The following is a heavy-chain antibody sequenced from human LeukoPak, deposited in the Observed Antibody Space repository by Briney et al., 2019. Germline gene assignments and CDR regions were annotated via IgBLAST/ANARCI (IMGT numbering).Heavy chain of an antibody. CDR1: GFTFSDYY. Sequence: GVPLRLSCSASGFTFSDYYMTWIRQAPGKGLEWVSYISSSSSYTNYADSVKGRFTISRDNAKNSLYLQMNSLRAEDTAVYYCARGRDYAFDLWGQGTKVTVSS. D-gene: IGHD4-11*01. CDR2: ISSSSSYT. V-gene: IGHV3-11*06. CDR3: ARGRDYAFDL. J-gene: IGHJ3*01.